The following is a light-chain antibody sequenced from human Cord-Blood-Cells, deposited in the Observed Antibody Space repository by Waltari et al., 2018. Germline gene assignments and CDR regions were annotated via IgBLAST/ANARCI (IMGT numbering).Light chain of an antibody. Sequence: QSALTQPASVSGSPGQSIPLPCTATSSDVGSYNLVSWYQQQPGKAPKLMIYEGSKLPSGVSNRFSGSKSGNTASLTISGLQAEDEADYYCCSYAGPWVFGGGTKLTVL. V-gene: IGLV2-23*01. CDR3: CSYAGPWV. CDR2: EGS. J-gene: IGLJ3*02. CDR1: SSDVGSYNL.